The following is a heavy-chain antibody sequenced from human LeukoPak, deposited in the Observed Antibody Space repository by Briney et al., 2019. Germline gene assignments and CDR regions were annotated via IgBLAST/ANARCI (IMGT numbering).Heavy chain of an antibody. Sequence: SETLSLTCTVSGGSLNTYYWTWIRQPPGKGLEWIGYISYSGITDYNPSLKSRVTISVDTSKNQFSLRLRSVTAAGTAVYYCARAGFPNWFDPWGQGILVAVSS. D-gene: IGHD2/OR15-2a*01. V-gene: IGHV4-59*01. CDR3: ARAGFPNWFDP. J-gene: IGHJ5*02. CDR2: ISYSGIT. CDR1: GGSLNTYY.